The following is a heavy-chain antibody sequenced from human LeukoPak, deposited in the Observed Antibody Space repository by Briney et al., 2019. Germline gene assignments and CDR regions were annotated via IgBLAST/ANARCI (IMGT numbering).Heavy chain of an antibody. CDR1: GFTFSSYG. V-gene: IGHV3-30*18. D-gene: IGHD5-12*01. Sequence: GGSLRLSCAASGFTFSSYGMHWVRQAPGKGLEWVAVISYDGSNKYYADSVKGRFTISRDNSKNTLYLQMNSLRAEDTAVYYCAKESGPVATEYWSQGTLVTVSP. CDR2: ISYDGSNK. CDR3: AKESGPVATEY. J-gene: IGHJ4*02.